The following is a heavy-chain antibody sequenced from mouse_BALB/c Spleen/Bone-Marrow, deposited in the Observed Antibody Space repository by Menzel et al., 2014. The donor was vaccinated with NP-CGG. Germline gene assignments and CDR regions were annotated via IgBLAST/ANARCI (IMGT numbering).Heavy chain of an antibody. CDR1: GFDFSRYW. D-gene: IGHD4-1*01. V-gene: IGHV4-1*02. Sequence: EVQVVESGGGLVQPGGSLKLSCAASGFDFSRYWMSWVRQAPGKGLEWIGEINPDSSTINYTPSLKGKFIISRDNAKNTLYLQMSEVRSEDTALYYCAPNWDRGFAYWGQGTLVTVSA. CDR2: INPDSSTI. CDR3: APNWDRGFAY. J-gene: IGHJ3*01.